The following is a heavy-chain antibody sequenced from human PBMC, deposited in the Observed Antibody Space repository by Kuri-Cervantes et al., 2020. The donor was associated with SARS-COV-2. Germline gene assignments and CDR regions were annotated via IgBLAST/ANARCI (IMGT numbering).Heavy chain of an antibody. V-gene: IGHV4-59*01. D-gene: IGHD1-26*01. CDR1: GGSISSYY. J-gene: IGHJ2*01. Sequence: GSLRLSCTVSGGSISSYYWSWIRQPPGKGLEWIGYIHYSGSTNYNPSLKSRVTISVDTSKNQFSLKLSSVTAADTAVYYCARREYWYFDLWGRGTLVTVSS. CDR2: IHYSGST. CDR3: ARREYWYFDL.